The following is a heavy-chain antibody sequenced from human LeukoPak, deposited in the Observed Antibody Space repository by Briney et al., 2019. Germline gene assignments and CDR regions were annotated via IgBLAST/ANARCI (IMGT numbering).Heavy chain of an antibody. J-gene: IGHJ4*02. CDR1: GYTFTSYD. CDR3: ARAPGGSYGPDFDY. V-gene: IGHV1-8*01. CDR2: MNPNSGNT. Sequence: ASVKVSCKASGYTFTSYDINWVRQATGQGLEWMGWMNPNSGNTGYAQKFQGRVTMTRNTSISTAYMELSSLRSEDTAVYYCARAPGGSYGPDFDYWGQGTLVTVSS. D-gene: IGHD5-18*01.